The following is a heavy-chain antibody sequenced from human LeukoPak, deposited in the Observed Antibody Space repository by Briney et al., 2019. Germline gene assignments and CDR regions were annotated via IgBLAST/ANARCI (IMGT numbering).Heavy chain of an antibody. CDR3: ARDHGYYDSSGYLDY. CDR1: GFTVSSNY. CDR2: IYSGGST. J-gene: IGHJ4*02. Sequence: GGSLRLYCAASGFTVSSNYMSWVRQAPGKGLEWVSVIYSGGSTYYADSVKGRFTISRDNSKNTLYLQMNSLRAEDTAVYYCARDHGYYDSSGYLDYWGQGTLVTVSS. V-gene: IGHV3-66*01. D-gene: IGHD3-22*01.